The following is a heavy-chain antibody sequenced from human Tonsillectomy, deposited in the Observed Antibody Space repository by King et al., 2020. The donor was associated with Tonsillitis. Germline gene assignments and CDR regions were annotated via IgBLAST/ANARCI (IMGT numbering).Heavy chain of an antibody. V-gene: IGHV4-38-2*01. CDR3: ASDLRFGYYYYFDY. CDR1: GYSISSGYY. D-gene: IGHD3-22*01. Sequence: QLQESGPGLVKPSETLSLTCAVTGYSISSGYYWGWIRQPPGKGLEWIGSVYHSGSTYYNPSLKSRVTISVDTSKNQFSLKLSSVTAADTAVYYCASDLRFGYYYYFDYWGQGTLVTVSS. J-gene: IGHJ4*02. CDR2: VYHSGST.